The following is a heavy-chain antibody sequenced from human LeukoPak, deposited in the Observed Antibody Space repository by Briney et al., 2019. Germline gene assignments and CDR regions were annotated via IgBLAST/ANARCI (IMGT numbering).Heavy chain of an antibody. D-gene: IGHD3-16*02. CDR2: ISWNSGSI. CDR3: AKDSGMGELSLYRIPTLDY. J-gene: IGHJ4*02. V-gene: IGHV3-9*01. Sequence: GGTLRLSCAASGFTFDDYAMHWVRQAPGKGLEWVSCISWNSGSIGYADSVKGRFTISRDNAKNSLYLQMNSLRAEDTALYYCAKDSGMGELSLYRIPTLDYWGQGTLVTVSS. CDR1: GFTFDDYA.